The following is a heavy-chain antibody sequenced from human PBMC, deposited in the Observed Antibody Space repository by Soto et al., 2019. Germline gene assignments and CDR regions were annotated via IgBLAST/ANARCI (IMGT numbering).Heavy chain of an antibody. CDR2: ILPIFGTA. Sequence: QVQLVQSGAAVKKPGSSVKVSCKASGGTFSSYAISWVRQAPGQWLEWRGGILPIFGTANYAQKFQGRVTLTADESTSTANMELSSLRSEDTAVYYCATDGEDLVATIGPPYYDGMDVCGQGPTVTASS. J-gene: IGHJ6*02. CDR1: GGTFSSYA. CDR3: ATDGEDLVATIGPPYYDGMDV. D-gene: IGHD5-12*01. V-gene: IGHV1-69*01.